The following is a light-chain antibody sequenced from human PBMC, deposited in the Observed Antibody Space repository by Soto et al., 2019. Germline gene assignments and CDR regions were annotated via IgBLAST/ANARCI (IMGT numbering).Light chain of an antibody. CDR2: GAS. J-gene: IGKJ3*01. V-gene: IGKV3-20*01. CDR1: QSVSSRY. CDR3: QQYGSSPFT. Sequence: EIVLTQSPGTLSLSPGERATLSCRASQSVSSRYFAWYQQKPGQAPRLLIYGASSRATGIPDRFSGSGSGTDFTLTISRLEPEDFAVYYGQQYGSSPFTFGPGTKVDIK.